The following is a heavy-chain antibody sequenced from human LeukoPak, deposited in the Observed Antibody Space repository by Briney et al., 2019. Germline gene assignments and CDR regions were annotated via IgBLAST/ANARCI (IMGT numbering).Heavy chain of an antibody. Sequence: GESLKISCKGSGYNFTIYWIGWVRQMPGKGLEWMGVIYPGDSDTRYSPSFQGQVTTSVDESNSTAYLQWSSLKASDTAMYYCARRDYTSGRTYFHHWGQGTLVTVSS. D-gene: IGHD6-19*01. J-gene: IGHJ1*01. V-gene: IGHV5-51*01. CDR1: GYNFTIYW. CDR2: IYPGDSDT. CDR3: ARRDYTSGRTYFHH.